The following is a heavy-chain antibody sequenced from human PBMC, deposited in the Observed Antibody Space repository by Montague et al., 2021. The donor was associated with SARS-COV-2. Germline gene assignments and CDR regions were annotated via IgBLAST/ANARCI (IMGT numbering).Heavy chain of an antibody. V-gene: IGHV3-30*04. Sequence: SLRLSCAASGFTFSNYAMHWVRQAPGKGLEWVAVISYDGSNKYYADSVKGRFTISRDNSKNTLYLQMNSLRAEDTAVYYCARGEGCSSTSCYTPAPFDYWGQGTLVTVSS. CDR1: GFTFSNYA. CDR2: ISYDGSNK. CDR3: ARGEGCSSTSCYTPAPFDY. J-gene: IGHJ4*02. D-gene: IGHD2-2*02.